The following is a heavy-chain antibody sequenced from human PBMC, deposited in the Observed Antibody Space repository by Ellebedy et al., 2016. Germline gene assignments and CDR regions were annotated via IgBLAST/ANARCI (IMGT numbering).Heavy chain of an antibody. D-gene: IGHD2-15*01. V-gene: IGHV3-7*01. CDR1: GFTFSSYW. CDR3: ARDLVGAGD. Sequence: GGSLRLXXAASGFTFSSYWMSWVRQAPGKGLEWVANIKQDGSEKYYADSVKGRFTISRDNSKNTLYLQMNSLRAEDTAVYYCARDLVGAGDWGQGTLVTVSS. J-gene: IGHJ4*02. CDR2: IKQDGSEK.